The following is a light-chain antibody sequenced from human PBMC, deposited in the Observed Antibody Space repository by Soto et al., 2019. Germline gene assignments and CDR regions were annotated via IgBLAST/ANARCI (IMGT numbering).Light chain of an antibody. CDR1: QSIDTY. Sequence: DIPMTQSPSSLSASVGDRVTITCRASQSIDTYLNWYQQKPGKAPKLLIYAASSLHSGVPSRFGGSGSGTDFTLTVSSLQPEDFATYYCQQSYTTPRTFGQGTKVEIK. V-gene: IGKV1-39*01. J-gene: IGKJ1*01. CDR2: AAS. CDR3: QQSYTTPRT.